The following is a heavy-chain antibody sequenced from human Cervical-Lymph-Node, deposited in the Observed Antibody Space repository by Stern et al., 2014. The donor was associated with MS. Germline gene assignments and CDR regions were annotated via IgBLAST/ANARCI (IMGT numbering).Heavy chain of an antibody. CDR1: GYTFTTYY. CDR2: FNPSGGKS. Sequence: QVQLVQSGADIRKPGASVKLSCEASGYTFTTYYIHWVRQAPGQGLEWVALFNPSGGKSTDAQRFQGRVTVTGDTSTSTVSLELTGLTSEDTAVYYCARVLSLATSDSWGQGTLVIVSS. V-gene: IGHV1-46*01. D-gene: IGHD1-1*01. J-gene: IGHJ4*02. CDR3: ARVLSLATSDS.